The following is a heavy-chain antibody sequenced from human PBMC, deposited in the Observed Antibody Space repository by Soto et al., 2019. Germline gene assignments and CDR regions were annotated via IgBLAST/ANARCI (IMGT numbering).Heavy chain of an antibody. CDR3: AVAMVREILIFESSGMHV. D-gene: IGHD3-10*01. CDR1: GGSFNNYA. Sequence: QVHLVQSGAEVKKPGSSVKVSCKTSGGSFNNYAVSWVRQAPGQGLEWMGGIIPNFDTPNYAQKFQDRVTIIADESTSNVYMGLRSLRSNDQALYFCAVAMVREILIFESSGMHVWGQGTTVIVSS. V-gene: IGHV1-69*01. J-gene: IGHJ6*02. CDR2: IIPNFDTP.